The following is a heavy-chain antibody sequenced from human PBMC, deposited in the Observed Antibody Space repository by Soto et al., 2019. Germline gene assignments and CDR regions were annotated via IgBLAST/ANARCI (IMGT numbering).Heavy chain of an antibody. CDR2: INAGNGNT. Sequence: ASVKVSCKASGYTFTSYAMHWVRQAPGQRLEWMGWINAGNGNTKYSQKFQGRVTITRDTSASTAYMELSSLRSEDTAVYYCAGPMTTVTTALYYYYGMDVWGQGTTVTVSS. CDR1: GYTFTSYA. D-gene: IGHD4-17*01. V-gene: IGHV1-3*01. CDR3: AGPMTTVTTALYYYYGMDV. J-gene: IGHJ6*02.